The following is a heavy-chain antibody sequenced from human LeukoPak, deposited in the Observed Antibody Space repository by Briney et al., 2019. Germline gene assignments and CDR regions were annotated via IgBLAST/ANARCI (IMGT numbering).Heavy chain of an antibody. CDR3: ARVDIIVVVAATQSYDY. CDR2: ISAYNGNT. D-gene: IGHD2-15*01. Sequence: RASVKVSCKASGYTFTSYGISWVRQAPGQGLEWMGWISAYNGNTNYAQKLQGRVTMTTDTSTSTAYMELRSLRSDDTAVYYCARVDIIVVVAATQSYDYWGQGTLVTVSS. CDR1: GYTFTSYG. V-gene: IGHV1-18*01. J-gene: IGHJ4*02.